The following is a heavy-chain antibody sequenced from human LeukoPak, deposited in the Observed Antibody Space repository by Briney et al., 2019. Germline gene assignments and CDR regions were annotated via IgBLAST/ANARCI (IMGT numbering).Heavy chain of an antibody. Sequence: GGSLRLSCAASGFTLSSYSMDWVRQARGKGLEWVSSISSTSTYIYYADLVKGRFTISRNNAKNSLYLQMNSLRAEDTAVYYCARLHYDDTSVSSWGQGTLATVSS. CDR2: ISSTSTYI. J-gene: IGHJ4*02. CDR1: GFTLSSYS. D-gene: IGHD3-22*01. V-gene: IGHV3-21*01. CDR3: ARLHYDDTSVSS.